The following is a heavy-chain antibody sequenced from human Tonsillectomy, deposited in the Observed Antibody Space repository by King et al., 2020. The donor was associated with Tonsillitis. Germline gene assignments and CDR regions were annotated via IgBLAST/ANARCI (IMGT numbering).Heavy chain of an antibody. CDR1: GFTFSSYW. CDR2: IKEDGSEK. Sequence: VQLVESGGGLVQPGGSLRLSCAASGFTFSSYWMSWVRKAPGKGLEWVANIKEDGSEKYYVDSVKGRFTISRDNAKNSLYLQMNSLRAEDTAVYYCARAGGGYYYDSSFAFDIWGQGTMVTVSS. J-gene: IGHJ3*02. CDR3: ARAGGGYYYDSSFAFDI. V-gene: IGHV3-7*01. D-gene: IGHD3-22*01.